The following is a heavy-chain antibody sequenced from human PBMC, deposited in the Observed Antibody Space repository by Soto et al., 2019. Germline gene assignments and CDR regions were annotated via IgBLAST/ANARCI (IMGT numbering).Heavy chain of an antibody. Sequence: QVQLVQSGAEVKKPGASVKVSCKASGYTFTRYDINWVRQAAGDGLEWMGWMNPKSGNTGYAQKFEGRVTMTRNTSINTAYMELSSLRSEDTAIYFCAREGFYGSGTLGWFDPWGQGTLVTVSS. CDR2: MNPKSGNT. CDR3: AREGFYGSGTLGWFDP. J-gene: IGHJ5*02. D-gene: IGHD3-10*01. V-gene: IGHV1-8*01. CDR1: GYTFTRYD.